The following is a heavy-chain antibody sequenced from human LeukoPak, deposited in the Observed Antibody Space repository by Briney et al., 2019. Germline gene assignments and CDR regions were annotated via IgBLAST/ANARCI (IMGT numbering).Heavy chain of an antibody. J-gene: IGHJ3*01. CDR2: IKLDGSET. Sequence: PGGSLRLSCAASEFTFSSYWMTWVRQAPGKGLEWVASIKLDGSETYYLDSVKGRFTVSRDNAKKLLYLQMNRLRAEDTAVYFCARDILLWFGELSTGDAFDVWGQGTKVTVSS. CDR1: EFTFSSYW. CDR3: ARDILLWFGELSTGDAFDV. V-gene: IGHV3-7*01. D-gene: IGHD3-10*01.